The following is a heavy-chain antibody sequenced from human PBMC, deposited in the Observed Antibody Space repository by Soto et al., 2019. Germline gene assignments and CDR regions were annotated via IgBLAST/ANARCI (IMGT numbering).Heavy chain of an antibody. Sequence: SETLSLTCTVSGGSISSYYWGWIRQPPGKGLEWIGYIYYSGSTNYNPSLKSRVTISVDTSKNQFSLKLSSVTAADTAVYYCASSPLGYDILTGYYRPYYYYGMDVWGKGTTVTVSS. V-gene: IGHV4-59*01. CDR1: GGSISSYY. J-gene: IGHJ6*04. CDR3: ASSPLGYDILTGYYRPYYYYGMDV. D-gene: IGHD3-9*01. CDR2: IYYSGST.